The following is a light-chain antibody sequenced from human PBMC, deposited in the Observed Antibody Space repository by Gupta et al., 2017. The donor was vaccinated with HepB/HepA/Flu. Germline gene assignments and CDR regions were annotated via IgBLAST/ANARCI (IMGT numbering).Light chain of an antibody. CDR2: YDS. V-gene: IGLV3-21*04. CDR3: QVWDSSSDHVV. Sequence: SYVLTQPPSVSVAPGKTARITWGGNNIGSKSVHWYQQKPGQAPVLVIYYDSDWPSGIPERFSGSNSGNTATLTISRVEAGDEADYYCQVWDSSSDHVVFGGGTKLTVL. J-gene: IGLJ2*01. CDR1: NIGSKS.